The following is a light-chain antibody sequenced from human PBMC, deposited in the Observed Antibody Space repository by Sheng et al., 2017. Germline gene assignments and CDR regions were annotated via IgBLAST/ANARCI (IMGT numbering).Light chain of an antibody. Sequence: EIVMTQSPATLSVSPGDRATLSCRASQSVSSNLAWYQQKPGQAPRLLIYDASTRATAIPARFSGRGSGTEFTLTISSLHSEDFAVYYCQQYNSWPLTFGGGTKVEIK. CDR2: DAS. V-gene: IGKV3-15*01. J-gene: IGKJ4*01. CDR1: QSVSSN. CDR3: QQYNSWPLT.